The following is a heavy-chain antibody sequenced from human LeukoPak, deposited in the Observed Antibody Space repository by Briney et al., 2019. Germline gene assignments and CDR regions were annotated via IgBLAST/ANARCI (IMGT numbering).Heavy chain of an antibody. CDR2: INVGNGNR. CDR1: GYTFIRYV. J-gene: IGHJ4*02. D-gene: IGHD6-19*01. Sequence: ASVKVSCKASGYTFIRYVLHWVRQAPGQRLEWMGWINVGNGNRKYSQDFQGRVMITRDTSASTAYMELSSLRSEDMAVYYCAREAQGWLVHYDYWGQGTLVTVSS. CDR3: AREAQGWLVHYDY. V-gene: IGHV1-3*03.